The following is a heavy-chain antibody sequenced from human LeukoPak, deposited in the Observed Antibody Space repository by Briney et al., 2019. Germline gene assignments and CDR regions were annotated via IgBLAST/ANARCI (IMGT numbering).Heavy chain of an antibody. J-gene: IGHJ5*02. V-gene: IGHV1-18*01. Sequence: ASVKVSCKASGYTFTSYGISWVRQAPGQGLEWMGWISAYNGNTNYAQKLQGRVTMTTDTSTSTAYMELRSLRSDDTAVYYCARGLLWFGEHNNWFDPWGQGTLVTVSS. D-gene: IGHD3-10*01. CDR3: ARGLLWFGEHNNWFDP. CDR1: GYTFTSYG. CDR2: ISAYNGNT.